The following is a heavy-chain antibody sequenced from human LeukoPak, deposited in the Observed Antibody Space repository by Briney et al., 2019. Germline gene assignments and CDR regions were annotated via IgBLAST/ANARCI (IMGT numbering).Heavy chain of an antibody. D-gene: IGHD3-22*01. CDR2: IYYSGST. CDR3: ARPRGYYYELGPAFDI. CDR1: GGSISSGDYY. J-gene: IGHJ3*02. Sequence: PSETLSLTCTVSGGSISSGDYYWSWIRQPPGKGLEWIGYIYYSGSTYYNPSLKSRVTISVDTSKNQFSLKLSSVTAADTAVYYCARPRGYYYELGPAFDIWGQGTMVTVSS. V-gene: IGHV4-30-4*08.